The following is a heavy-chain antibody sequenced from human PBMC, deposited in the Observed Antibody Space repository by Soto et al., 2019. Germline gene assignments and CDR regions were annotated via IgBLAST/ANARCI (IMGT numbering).Heavy chain of an antibody. Sequence: PGESLKISCKGSGYSFTSYWIGWVRQMPGKGLEWMGIIYPGDSDTRYSPSFQGQVTISADKSISTAYLQWSSLKASDTAMYYCARCIWAPGRLEIAVAGLGAFDIWGQGTMVTVSS. J-gene: IGHJ3*02. D-gene: IGHD6-19*01. CDR1: GYSFTSYW. V-gene: IGHV5-51*01. CDR2: IYPGDSDT. CDR3: ARCIWAPGRLEIAVAGLGAFDI.